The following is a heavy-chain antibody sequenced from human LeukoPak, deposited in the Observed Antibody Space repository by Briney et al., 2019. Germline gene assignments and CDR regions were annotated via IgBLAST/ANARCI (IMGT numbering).Heavy chain of an antibody. V-gene: IGHV1-46*01. Sequence: ASVKVSCKASGGTFSSYAISWVRQAPGQGLEWMGIINPSGGSTSYAQKFQGRVTMTRDTSTSTVYMELSGLRSEDTAVYYCARTAGRTFDYWGQGTLVTVSS. D-gene: IGHD6-6*01. CDR3: ARTAGRTFDY. J-gene: IGHJ4*02. CDR1: GGTFSSYA. CDR2: INPSGGST.